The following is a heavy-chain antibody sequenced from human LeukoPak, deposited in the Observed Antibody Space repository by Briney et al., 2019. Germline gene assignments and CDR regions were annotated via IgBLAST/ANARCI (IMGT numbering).Heavy chain of an antibody. J-gene: IGHJ6*03. Sequence: GGSLRLSCAASGFTFDDYAMHWVRQAPGKGLEWVSGISWNSGSIGYADSVKGRFTISRDNAKNSLYLQMNSLRAEDTAVYYCAKVSHDSSGYYRYYYYYYMDVWGKGTTVTISS. CDR3: AKVSHDSSGYYRYYYYYYMDV. CDR2: ISWNSGSI. V-gene: IGHV3-9*01. CDR1: GFTFDDYA. D-gene: IGHD3-22*01.